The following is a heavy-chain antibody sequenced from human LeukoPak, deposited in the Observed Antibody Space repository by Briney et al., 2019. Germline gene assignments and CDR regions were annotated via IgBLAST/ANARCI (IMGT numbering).Heavy chain of an antibody. Sequence: ASVKVSCKASGYTFTSYYMHWVRQAPGQGLEWMGWINPNSGGTNYAQKFQGWVTMTRDTSISTAYMELSRLRSDDTAVYYCAREGIAAAGYDYWGQGTLVTVSS. CDR3: AREGIAAAGYDY. V-gene: IGHV1-2*04. CDR2: INPNSGGT. J-gene: IGHJ4*02. CDR1: GYTFTSYY. D-gene: IGHD6-13*01.